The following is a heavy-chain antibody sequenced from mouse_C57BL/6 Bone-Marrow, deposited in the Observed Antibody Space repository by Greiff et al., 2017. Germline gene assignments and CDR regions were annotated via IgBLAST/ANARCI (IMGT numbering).Heavy chain of an antibody. CDR3: ASPYYGSSYGYWYFDV. CDR1: GYTFTDYA. J-gene: IGHJ1*03. CDR2: ISTYYGDA. D-gene: IGHD1-1*01. Sequence: QVQLKESGPELVRPGVSVKISCKGSGYTFTDYAMHWVKQSHAKSLEWIGVISTYYGDASYNQKFKDKATMTEDKSSSTAYMELARLTSEDSAVYYGASPYYGSSYGYWYFDVWGTGTTVTVSS. V-gene: IGHV1-67*01.